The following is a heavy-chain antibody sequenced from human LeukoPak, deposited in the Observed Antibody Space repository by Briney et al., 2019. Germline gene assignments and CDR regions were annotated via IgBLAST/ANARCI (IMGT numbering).Heavy chain of an antibody. J-gene: IGHJ4*02. Sequence: ASVKVSCEASGYTFTSYYMHWVRQAPGQGLEWMGLINPSGTGTNYAQKFQGRVTMTRDTSTSTVYMELSGLRSEDTAVYYCAREESGGYFDYWGQGTLVTVSS. V-gene: IGHV1-46*01. CDR1: GYTFTSYY. CDR2: INPSGTGT. D-gene: IGHD2-8*02. CDR3: AREESGGYFDY.